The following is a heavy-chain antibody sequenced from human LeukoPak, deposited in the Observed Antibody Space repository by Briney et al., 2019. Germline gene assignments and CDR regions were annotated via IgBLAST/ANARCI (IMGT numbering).Heavy chain of an antibody. V-gene: IGHV3-21*01. J-gene: IGHJ3*02. CDR3: ARSGYDEEMATIVAFDI. CDR2: ISSSIIYI. D-gene: IGHD5-24*01. CDR1: GFTFSTYS. Sequence: GGSLRLSCAASGFTFSTYSFNWVRQAPGKGLEWVSSISSSIIYIYYADSVKGRFTISRDNAKNSLYLQMNSLRAEDTAVYYCARSGYDEEMATIVAFDIWGQGTMVTVSS.